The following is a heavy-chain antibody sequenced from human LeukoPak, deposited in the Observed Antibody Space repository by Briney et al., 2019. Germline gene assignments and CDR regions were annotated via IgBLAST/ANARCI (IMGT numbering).Heavy chain of an antibody. Sequence: GGSLRLPCAAPGFTFSSYGMHWVRQAPVKGLEWVTVISDDGSNKNYADSVKGRFTISRDNSKNTLYLQMNSLRAEDTAVYYCAKGRGYSSGWYYFDYWGQGTLVTVSS. J-gene: IGHJ4*02. D-gene: IGHD6-19*01. CDR3: AKGRGYSSGWYYFDY. V-gene: IGHV3-30*18. CDR2: ISDDGSNK. CDR1: GFTFSSYG.